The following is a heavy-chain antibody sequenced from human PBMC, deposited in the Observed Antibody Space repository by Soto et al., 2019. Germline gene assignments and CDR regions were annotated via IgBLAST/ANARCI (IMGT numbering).Heavy chain of an antibody. J-gene: IGHJ4*01. Sequence: SETLSLTCTVSGGSISNGGYYWNWVRQHPGKGLEWIGYIHYSGSTWYNPSLESRVTISVDTSKDQFSLKLRSVTAADTAVYYCARVRGSGSYAAYYFDSWGQGTLVTISS. V-gene: IGHV4-31*03. D-gene: IGHD3-10*01. CDR1: GGSISNGGYY. CDR3: ARVRGSGSYAAYYFDS. CDR2: IHYSGST.